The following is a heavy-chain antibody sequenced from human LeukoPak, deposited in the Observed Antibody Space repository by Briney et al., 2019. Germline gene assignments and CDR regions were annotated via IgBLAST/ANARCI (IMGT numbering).Heavy chain of an antibody. Sequence: GGSLRLSCEASGFTFNNYVMTWVRQAPGKGLEWVSVIYSGGSTYYADSVKGRFTISRDNSKNTLYLQMNSLRAEDTAVYYCARDYYDSSGYYEYWGQGTLVTVSS. CDR3: ARDYYDSSGYYEY. V-gene: IGHV3-53*01. CDR2: IYSGGST. J-gene: IGHJ4*02. D-gene: IGHD3-22*01. CDR1: GFTFNNYV.